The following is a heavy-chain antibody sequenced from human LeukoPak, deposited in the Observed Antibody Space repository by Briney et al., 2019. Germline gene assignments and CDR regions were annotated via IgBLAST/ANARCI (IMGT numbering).Heavy chain of an antibody. D-gene: IGHD3-10*01. Sequence: ASVKVSCKASGYTFTSYGISWVRQAPGQGLEWMGWISAYNGNTNYAQKLQGRVTMTTDTSTSTAYMGLRSLRSDDTAVYYCARSRTPRITMVRGVISLKTWGQGTLVTVSS. J-gene: IGHJ5*02. V-gene: IGHV1-18*01. CDR2: ISAYNGNT. CDR3: ARSRTPRITMVRGVISLKT. CDR1: GYTFTSYG.